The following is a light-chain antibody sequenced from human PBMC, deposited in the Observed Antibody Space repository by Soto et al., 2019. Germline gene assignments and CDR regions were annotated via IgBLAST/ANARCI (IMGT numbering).Light chain of an antibody. CDR2: DVT. CDR3: CSYAGTNSLV. CDR1: SSDVGGYNS. Sequence: QSALTQPPSASGSPGQSVTISCTGTSSDVGGYNSVSWYQHHPGKAPKLMIYDVTKRPSGVPDRFSGSKSGNTASLTVSGLQAEDEADCYCCSYAGTNSLVFGGGTKVTVL. V-gene: IGLV2-8*01. J-gene: IGLJ2*01.